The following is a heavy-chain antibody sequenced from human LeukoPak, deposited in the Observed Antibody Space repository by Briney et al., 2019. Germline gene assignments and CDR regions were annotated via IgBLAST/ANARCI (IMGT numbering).Heavy chain of an antibody. V-gene: IGHV3-23*01. CDR2: ISGSGGST. CDR3: AKEFGGDRSYYYYMDV. CDR1: GFTFSSYA. D-gene: IGHD2-21*01. J-gene: IGHJ6*03. Sequence: GGSLRLSCAASGFTFSSYAMSWVRQAPGKGLEWVSAISGSGGSTYYADSVKGRFTISRDNSKNTLYLQMNSLRAEDTAVYYCAKEFGGDRSYYYYMDVWGKGTTVTVSS.